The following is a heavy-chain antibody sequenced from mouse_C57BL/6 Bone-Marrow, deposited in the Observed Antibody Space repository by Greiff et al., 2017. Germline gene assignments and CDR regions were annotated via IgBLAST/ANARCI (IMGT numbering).Heavy chain of an antibody. CDR3: ARPGYDGYYDY. CDR2: ISSGGSYT. Sequence: EVQRVESGGDLVKPGGSLKLSCAASGFTFSSYGMSWVRQTPDKRLAWVATISSGGSYTYYPDSVKGRFNNSRDNAKNTLYLQMSSLKSEDTAMYYCARPGYDGYYDYGGQGTTLTVSS. V-gene: IGHV5-6*01. CDR1: GFTFSSYG. D-gene: IGHD2-3*01. J-gene: IGHJ2*01.